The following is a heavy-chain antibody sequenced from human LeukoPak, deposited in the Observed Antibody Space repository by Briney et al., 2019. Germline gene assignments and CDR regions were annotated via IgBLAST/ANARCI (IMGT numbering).Heavy chain of an antibody. D-gene: IGHD3-3*01. Sequence: GRSLRLSCAASGFIFTNFAMHWVRQAPGKGLEWVAVISNDERNKYYAESVKGRFTISRDNSNSMVYLQMTSLRLEDTAVYYCARDHTVTIFGVVIPNWFDPWGQGTLVTVSS. J-gene: IGHJ5*02. CDR1: GFIFTNFA. V-gene: IGHV3-30*04. CDR2: ISNDERNK. CDR3: ARDHTVTIFGVVIPNWFDP.